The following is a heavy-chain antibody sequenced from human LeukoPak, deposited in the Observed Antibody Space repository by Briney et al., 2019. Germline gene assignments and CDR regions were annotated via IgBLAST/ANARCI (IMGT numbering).Heavy chain of an antibody. D-gene: IGHD4-23*01. CDR1: GGSISSGGYY. J-gene: IGHJ4*02. Sequence: SETLSLTCNVSGGSISSGGYYWSWIRQPPGKGLGWIGYIYHSGSTYYNPSLKSRVTISVDRSKNQFSLKLSSVTAADTAVYYCARDHLYGGNLDYWGQGTLVTVSS. CDR2: IYHSGST. CDR3: ARDHLYGGNLDY. V-gene: IGHV4-30-2*01.